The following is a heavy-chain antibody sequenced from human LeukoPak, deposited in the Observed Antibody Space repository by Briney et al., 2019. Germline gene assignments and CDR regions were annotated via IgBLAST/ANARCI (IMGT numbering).Heavy chain of an antibody. CDR2: IIPIFGTA. CDR1: GGTFSSYA. J-gene: IGHJ5*02. V-gene: IGHV1-69*13. D-gene: IGHD3-3*01. CDR3: ARVNLNYDFWSGYYTLAWFDP. Sequence: SVKVSCKASGGTFSSYAISWVRQAPGQGLEWMGGIIPIFGTANYAQKFQGRVTITADESTSTAYMALSSLRSEDTAVYYCARVNLNYDFWSGYYTLAWFDPWGQGTLVTVSS.